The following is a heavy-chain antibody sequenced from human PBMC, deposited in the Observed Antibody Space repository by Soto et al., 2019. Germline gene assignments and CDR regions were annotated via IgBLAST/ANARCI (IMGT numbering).Heavy chain of an antibody. CDR2: IDYSGSP. CDR3: AGDTAMAEWNY. Sequence: TETLSLTYTDPGGSISSYYRSWIRQPPGAVLECIGSIDYSGSPNYKPTLKSRVTLSVATSKNQVSRKLSSVTAADTAVYYCAGDTAMAEWNYWGQGTLVTGS. V-gene: IGHV4-59*01. J-gene: IGHJ4*02. D-gene: IGHD5-18*01. CDR1: GGSISSYY.